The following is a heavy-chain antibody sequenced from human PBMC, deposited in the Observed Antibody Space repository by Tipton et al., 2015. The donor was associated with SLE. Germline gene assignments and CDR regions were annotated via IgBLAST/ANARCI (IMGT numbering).Heavy chain of an antibody. CDR1: GFRSPFTDYG. D-gene: IGHD2-15*01. V-gene: IGHV3-33*07. CDR2: IWHDGSNK. Sequence: RSLRLSCVASGFRSPFTDYGMYWVRQTPGKGLEWVAVIWHDGSNKNYVDSTKGRFITSKDDSKSTLYLQMNSLTVDDTGLYFWARARGILGGSGWYLELWGRGTVVTVSS. CDR3: ARARGILGGSGWYLEL. J-gene: IGHJ2*01.